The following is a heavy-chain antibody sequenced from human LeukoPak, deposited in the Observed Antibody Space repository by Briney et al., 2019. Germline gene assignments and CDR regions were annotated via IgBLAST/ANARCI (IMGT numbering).Heavy chain of an antibody. CDR2: IYYSGST. CDR1: GGSISSYY. D-gene: IGHD3-22*01. V-gene: IGHV4-59*01. J-gene: IGHJ4*02. Sequence: SETLSLTCTVSGGSISSYYWSWIRQPPGKGLGWIGYIYYSGSTSYNPSLKSRVTISVDTSKNQFSLKLSSVTAADTAVYYCARAAVDYYDSSGYYYAPYYFDYWGQGTLVTVSS. CDR3: ARAAVDYYDSSGYYYAPYYFDY.